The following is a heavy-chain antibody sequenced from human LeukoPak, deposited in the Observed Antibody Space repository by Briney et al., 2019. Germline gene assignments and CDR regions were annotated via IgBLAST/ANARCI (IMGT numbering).Heavy chain of an antibody. CDR3: ARSAGALAPPPLGYYYYMDV. Sequence: GASVKVSCKASGYTFTGYYMHWVRQAPGQGLEWMGWINPNSGGTNYAQKFQGRVTMTRDTSISTAYMELSRLRSDDTAVYYCARSAGALAPPPLGYYYYMDVWGKGTTVTVSS. D-gene: IGHD3-10*01. CDR1: GYTFTGYY. J-gene: IGHJ6*03. CDR2: INPNSGGT. V-gene: IGHV1-2*02.